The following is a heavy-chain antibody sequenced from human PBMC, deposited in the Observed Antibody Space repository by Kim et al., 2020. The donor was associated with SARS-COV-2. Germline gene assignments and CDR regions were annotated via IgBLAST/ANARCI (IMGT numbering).Heavy chain of an antibody. D-gene: IGHD3-10*01. CDR3: ARGGSFSGSGSAFDF. CDR2: INIADGNT. Sequence: ASVKVSCKASGYTFSNNGMDWVRQAPGQRLEWMGWINIADGNTEYSEKFYDRLTITRDTSASATYLELNRLTSEDSAVYYCARGGSFSGSGSAFDFWGQG. J-gene: IGHJ4*02. V-gene: IGHV1-3*04. CDR1: GYTFSNNG.